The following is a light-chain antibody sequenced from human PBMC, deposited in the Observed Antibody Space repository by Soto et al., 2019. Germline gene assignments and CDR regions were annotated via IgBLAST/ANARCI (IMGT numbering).Light chain of an antibody. CDR3: QQYANWPKT. Sequence: DIVLSQSPATLSVSPGERATLYCRASQSVSNKLVWYQQKPGQAPRLLIYAASTRATGIPARFSGSGSETEFTLTISSLQSEDLAVYYCQQYANWPKTFGQGTNVDIK. CDR2: AAS. CDR1: QSVSNK. V-gene: IGKV3-15*01. J-gene: IGKJ1*01.